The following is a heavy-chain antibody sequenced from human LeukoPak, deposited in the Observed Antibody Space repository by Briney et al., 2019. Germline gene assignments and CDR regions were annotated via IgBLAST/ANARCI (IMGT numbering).Heavy chain of an antibody. CDR3: AANMGIYLIY. J-gene: IGHJ4*02. CDR2: IYSGGST. D-gene: IGHD1-26*01. Sequence: PGGSLRLSCAASGFTASSNYMSWVRQAPGKGLEWVSIIYSGGSTYYADSVKGRLTISRDNTKNTLYLQMNSLRAEDTAVYYCAANMGIYLIYWGQGTLVTVSS. CDR1: GFTASSNY. V-gene: IGHV3-66*02.